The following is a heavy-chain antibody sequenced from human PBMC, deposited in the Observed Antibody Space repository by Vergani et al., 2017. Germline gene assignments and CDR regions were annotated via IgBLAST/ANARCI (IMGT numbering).Heavy chain of an antibody. CDR2: INPNSGGT. CDR3: ARDMTAYQYYYDRSGYYDY. CDR1: GYTFTGYY. V-gene: IGHV1-2*02. Sequence: QVQLVQSGAEVKKPGASVKVSCKASGYTFTGYYMHWVRQAPGQGLEWMGWINPNSGGTNYAQKFQGRVTMTRDTSISTAYMELSRLRSDDTAVYYCARDMTAYQYYYDRSGYYDYWGQGTLVTVSS. J-gene: IGHJ4*02. D-gene: IGHD3-22*01.